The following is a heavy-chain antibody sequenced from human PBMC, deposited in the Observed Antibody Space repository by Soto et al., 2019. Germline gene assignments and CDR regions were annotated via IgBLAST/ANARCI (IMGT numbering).Heavy chain of an antibody. CDR2: IYYSGST. V-gene: IGHV4-39*01. CDR3: ARATAVAGPNFGY. CDR1: GGSISSSSYY. J-gene: IGHJ4*02. D-gene: IGHD6-19*01. Sequence: SETLSLTCTVSGGSISSSSYYWGWIRQPPGKGLEWIGSIYYSGSTYYNPSLKSRVTISVDTSKNQFSLKLSSVTAADTAVYYCARATAVAGPNFGYWGQGTLVTVSS.